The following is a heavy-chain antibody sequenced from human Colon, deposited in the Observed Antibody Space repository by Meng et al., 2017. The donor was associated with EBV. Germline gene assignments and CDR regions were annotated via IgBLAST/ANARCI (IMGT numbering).Heavy chain of an antibody. CDR3: ARDRDAYNYYFDY. D-gene: IGHD5-24*01. Sequence: QVQLFQSGAEVNKPGPSVKVPCKTSCDTFSTYAIAWGRPAPGQGPEWMGGFIPLFGPQNYAQKFQGRVTIIADESTNTAYMELSSLRSEDTAVYYCARDRDAYNYYFDYWGQGTLVTVSS. CDR1: CDTFSTYA. V-gene: IGHV1-69*01. J-gene: IGHJ4*02. CDR2: FIPLFGPQ.